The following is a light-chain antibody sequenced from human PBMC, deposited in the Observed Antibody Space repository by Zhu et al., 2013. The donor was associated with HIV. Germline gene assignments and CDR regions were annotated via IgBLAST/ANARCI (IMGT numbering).Light chain of an antibody. CDR2: GAS. CDR1: QSVSSN. V-gene: IGKV3-20*01. J-gene: IGKJ5*01. CDR3: QYYGPSPPIT. Sequence: EIVLTQSPATLSVSPGERATLSCRASQSVSSNLAWYQQKPGQPPRLLIYGASRRATGVADRFSGGGSGTDFTLSITRLEPEDFAMYYCQYYGPSPPITFGQGTRLDIK.